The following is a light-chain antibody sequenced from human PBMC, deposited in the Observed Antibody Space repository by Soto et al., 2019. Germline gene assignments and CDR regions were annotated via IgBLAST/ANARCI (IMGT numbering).Light chain of an antibody. CDR2: GAS. CDR3: QQYDSSPIT. CDR1: QFVSSN. V-gene: IGKV3-20*01. J-gene: IGKJ5*01. Sequence: EIVMTHSPFTLSVSPGEIATLSFMASQFVSSNLAWYQQKPGQAPSLLIYGASRRATGIPDRFSGSGSGTDFTLTISRLEPEDFAVYYCQQYDSSPITFGQGTRLEIK.